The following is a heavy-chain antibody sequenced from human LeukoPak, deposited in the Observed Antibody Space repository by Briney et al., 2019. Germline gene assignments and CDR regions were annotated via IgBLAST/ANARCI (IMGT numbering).Heavy chain of an antibody. Sequence: ASVKVSCKASGYTFTSYSISWVRQAPGQGLEWMGWISAYNGNTNYAQKLQGRVTMTTDTSTSTAYMELRSLRSDDTAVYYCAREMVRGVMSYYGMDVWGKGTTVTVSS. CDR3: AREMVRGVMSYYGMDV. D-gene: IGHD3-10*01. V-gene: IGHV1-18*04. J-gene: IGHJ6*04. CDR1: GYTFTSYS. CDR2: ISAYNGNT.